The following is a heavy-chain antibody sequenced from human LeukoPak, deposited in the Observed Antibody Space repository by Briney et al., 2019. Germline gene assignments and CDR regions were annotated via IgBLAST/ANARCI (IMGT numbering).Heavy chain of an antibody. CDR3: ARELGPQIDY. CDR2: IYSGGGT. D-gene: IGHD1-26*01. J-gene: IGHJ4*02. Sequence: GGSLRLSCAASGFTVSSNYMSWVRQAPGKGLEWVSVIYSGGGTNYADSVKGRFTVSRDNSKNTLYLQMNSLRAEDTAVYYCARELGPQIDYWGQGTLVTVSS. V-gene: IGHV3-53*01. CDR1: GFTVSSNY.